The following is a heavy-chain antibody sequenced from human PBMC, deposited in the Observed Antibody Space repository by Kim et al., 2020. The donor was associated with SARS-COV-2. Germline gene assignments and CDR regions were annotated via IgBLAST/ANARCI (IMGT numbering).Heavy chain of an antibody. J-gene: IGHJ6*02. CDR3: ARDTVRGGTDV. Sequence: SETLSLTCSVSGASVSSHYWNWIRQSPGRGLEWIGYIYHSGSTDYNPSLISRVSMSIDVSKNQFTLRLRSVAAADTAVYYCARDTVRGGTDVWGQGTTVTVSS. V-gene: IGHV4-59*02. D-gene: IGHD3-10*01. CDR2: IYHSGST. CDR1: GASVSSHY.